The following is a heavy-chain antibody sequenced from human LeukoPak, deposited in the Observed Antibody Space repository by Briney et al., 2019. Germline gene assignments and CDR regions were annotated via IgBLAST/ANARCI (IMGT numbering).Heavy chain of an antibody. CDR1: GGSISGYY. CDR2: IYYSGNT. V-gene: IGHV4-59*01. D-gene: IGHD5-24*01. J-gene: IGHJ4*02. Sequence: SETLSLTCTVSGGSISGYYWSWIRQPPGKGLEWIGYIYYSGNTNYNPSLKGRVTISVDTSKNQFSLKLSSVTAADTAVYYCARGLGDGYNYGFDYWGQGTLVTVSS. CDR3: ARGLGDGYNYGFDY.